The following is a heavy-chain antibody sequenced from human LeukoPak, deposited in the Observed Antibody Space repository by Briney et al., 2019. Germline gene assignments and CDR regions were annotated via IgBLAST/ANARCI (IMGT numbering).Heavy chain of an antibody. CDR1: GGSISSYY. CDR2: IYYSGST. J-gene: IGHJ3*02. V-gene: IGHV4-59*01. CDR3: ARDSAGAFDI. Sequence: SETLSLTCTVSGGSISSYYWSWIRQPPGKGLEWIGYIYYSGSTNYNPPLKSRVTISVDTSKNQFSLKLSSVTAADTAVYYCARDSAGAFDIWGQGTMVTVSS.